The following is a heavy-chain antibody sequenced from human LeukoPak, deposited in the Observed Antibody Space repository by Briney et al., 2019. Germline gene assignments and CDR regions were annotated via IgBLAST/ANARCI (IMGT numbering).Heavy chain of an antibody. V-gene: IGHV3-7*01. CDR1: GFIFSNYW. CDR2: IKRDGSER. D-gene: IGHD3-9*01. CDR3: ARENWFAFDM. J-gene: IGHJ3*02. Sequence: GGSLRLSCVASGFIFSNYWMSWVRQAPGKGLEWVANIKRDGSERYYVDSVKGRFTISRDNAKNSLYLQMSSLRAEDTAVYYCARENWFAFDMWGQGTLVTVSS.